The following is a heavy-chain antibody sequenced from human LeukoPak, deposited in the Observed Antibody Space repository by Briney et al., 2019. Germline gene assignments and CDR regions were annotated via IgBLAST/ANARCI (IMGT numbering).Heavy chain of an antibody. D-gene: IGHD3-22*01. CDR1: GFTVSTYW. CDR3: ARSYNYRFDY. CDR2: LSSDGRST. V-gene: IGHV3-74*01. Sequence: PGGSLRLSCEVSGFTVSTYWMHWVLQGPGKGLEWVARLSSDGRSTNYADFVKGRATISRDNAKNTLFLEMSGLRADDTAVYYCARSYNYRFDYWGQGTLVVVSS. J-gene: IGHJ4*02.